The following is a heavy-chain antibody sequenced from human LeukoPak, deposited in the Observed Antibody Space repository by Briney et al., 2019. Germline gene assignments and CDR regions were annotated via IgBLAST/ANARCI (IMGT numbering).Heavy chain of an antibody. Sequence: SQTLSLTCTVSGVSISSGDYYWSWMRQPPGKGLEWIRNNYYSGSTYYNPSLKSRVTISVYTSKNQFSLQLSSVTAADTAVYYCARFSEGGPALGHDAFDIWGQGTMVTVSS. J-gene: IGHJ3*02. CDR1: GVSISSGDYY. D-gene: IGHD2-15*01. CDR2: NYYSGST. V-gene: IGHV4-30-4*01. CDR3: ARFSEGGPALGHDAFDI.